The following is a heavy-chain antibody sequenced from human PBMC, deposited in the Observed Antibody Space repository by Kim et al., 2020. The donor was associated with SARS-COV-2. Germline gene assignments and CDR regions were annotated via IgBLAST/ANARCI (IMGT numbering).Heavy chain of an antibody. V-gene: IGHV3-48*02. CDR2: I. Sequence: IQYAESVDGRLTNARDDAKNSVYLQMNSLRDEDTALYYCARDNIWAFDVWGQGTLVTVSS. J-gene: IGHJ3*01. CDR3: ARDNIWAFDV. D-gene: IGHD3-16*01.